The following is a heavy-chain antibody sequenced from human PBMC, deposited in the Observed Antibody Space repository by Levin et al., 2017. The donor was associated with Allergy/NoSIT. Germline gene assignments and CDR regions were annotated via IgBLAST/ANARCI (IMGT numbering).Heavy chain of an antibody. CDR1: GFTFSTYA. CDR2: IWFDGSDK. V-gene: IGHV3-33*01. J-gene: IGHJ4*02. D-gene: IGHD3-10*01. Sequence: GGSLRLSCAASGFTFSTYALHWVRQAPGKGLEWVAVIWFDGSDKYYADSVKGRFTISRDNSKNTLYLQMNSLRAEDTAVYYCARDGAYFGSGIDYWGQGTLVTVSS. CDR3: ARDGAYFGSGIDY.